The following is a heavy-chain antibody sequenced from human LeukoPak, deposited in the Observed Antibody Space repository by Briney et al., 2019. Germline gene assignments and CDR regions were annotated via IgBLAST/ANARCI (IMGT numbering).Heavy chain of an antibody. J-gene: IGHJ4*02. Sequence: ASVKVSCKASGYTFTGYYMHWVRQAPGQGLEWMGWINPNSGGTNYAQKCQGRVTMTRDTSISTAYMELSRLRSDDTAVYYCATRDVVVAATEHDYWGQGTLVTVSS. V-gene: IGHV1-2*02. CDR2: INPNSGGT. CDR1: GYTFTGYY. D-gene: IGHD2-15*01. CDR3: ATRDVVVAATEHDY.